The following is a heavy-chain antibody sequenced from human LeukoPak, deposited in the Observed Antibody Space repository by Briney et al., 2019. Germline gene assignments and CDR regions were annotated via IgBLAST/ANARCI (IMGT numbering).Heavy chain of an antibody. CDR1: GYTFTSYG. CDR2: ISAYNGNT. CDR3: AREASGGDYDSSGLGYDY. J-gene: IGHJ4*02. D-gene: IGHD3-22*01. Sequence: ASVKVSCKASGYTFTSYGISWVRQAPGQGLEWMGWISAYNGNTNYAQKLQGRVTMTTDTSTSTAYVELRSLRSDDTAVYYCAREASGGDYDSSGLGYDYWGQGTLVTVSS. V-gene: IGHV1-18*01.